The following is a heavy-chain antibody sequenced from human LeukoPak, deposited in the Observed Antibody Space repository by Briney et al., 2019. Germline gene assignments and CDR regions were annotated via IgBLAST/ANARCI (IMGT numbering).Heavy chain of an antibody. CDR2: ITASSSYI. CDR1: GFTFSTYS. Sequence: GGSLRLSCAVSGFTFSTYSMTWVRQAPGKGLEWVSSITASSSYIYYVDSVKGRFTISRDNAKNSLYLQMSSLRAEDTAVYYCARIYGGNSGGFDYWGQGALVTVSS. J-gene: IGHJ4*02. CDR3: ARIYGGNSGGFDY. D-gene: IGHD4-23*01. V-gene: IGHV3-21*01.